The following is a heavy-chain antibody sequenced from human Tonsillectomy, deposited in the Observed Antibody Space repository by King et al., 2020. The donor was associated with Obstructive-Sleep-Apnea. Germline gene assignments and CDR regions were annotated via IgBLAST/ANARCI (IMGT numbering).Heavy chain of an antibody. CDR2: IYYSGST. CDR1: GGSISSYY. D-gene: IGHD2-21*02. CDR3: ARDLFPVTAEGKDAFDI. Sequence: VQLQESGPGLVKPSETLSLTCTVSGGSISSYYWSWIRQPPGKGLEWIGYIYYSGSTNYNPSLKIRVTISVDTSKNQFSLKLSSVTAADTAVYYCARDLFPVTAEGKDAFDIWGQGTMVTVSS. V-gene: IGHV4-59*01. J-gene: IGHJ3*02.